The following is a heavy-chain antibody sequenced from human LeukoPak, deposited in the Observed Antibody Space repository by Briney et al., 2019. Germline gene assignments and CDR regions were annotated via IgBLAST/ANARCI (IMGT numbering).Heavy chain of an antibody. J-gene: IGHJ4*02. Sequence: XXLRLXXXXSGFXXRRNYMSWVRQAPGKGLEWVSVIYSGGSKYYADSVKGRFIISRDNSKNTVYLQMNSLRAEDTAMYYCVRDRGYCSGGTCYALWDYWGQGTLVTVSS. CDR1: GFXXRRNY. D-gene: IGHD2-15*01. V-gene: IGHV3-66*01. CDR2: IYSGGSK. CDR3: VRDRGYCSGGTCYALWDY.